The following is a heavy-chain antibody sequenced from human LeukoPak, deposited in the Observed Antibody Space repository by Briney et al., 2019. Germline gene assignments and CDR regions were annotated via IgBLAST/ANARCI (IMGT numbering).Heavy chain of an antibody. D-gene: IGHD6-13*01. CDR1: GFTFSSYA. Sequence: PGRSLRLSCAASGFTFSSYAMHWVRPAPGKGLEWVGVISYDGSNKYYADSVKSRLTISRDNSKTTLYLQMNSRRAEETAWYYCAREKRQQRVPPYFDYWGQGTLVTVSS. V-gene: IGHV3-30-3*01. CDR3: AREKRQQRVPPYFDY. CDR2: ISYDGSNK. J-gene: IGHJ4*02.